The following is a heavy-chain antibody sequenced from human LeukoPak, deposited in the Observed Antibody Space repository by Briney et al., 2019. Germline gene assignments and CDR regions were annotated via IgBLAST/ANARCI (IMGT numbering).Heavy chain of an antibody. D-gene: IGHD3-3*01. CDR1: GGSISSYY. CDR2: IYYSGST. CDR3: ARVHHRDKDYDFWSGYSNGILYYFDY. J-gene: IGHJ4*02. V-gene: IGHV4-59*01. Sequence: PSETLSLTCTVSGGSISSYYWSWIRQPPGKGLEWIGYIYYSGSTNYNPSLKSRVTISVDTSKNQFSLKLSSVTAADTAVYYCARVHHRDKDYDFWSGYSNGILYYFDYWGQGTLVTVSS.